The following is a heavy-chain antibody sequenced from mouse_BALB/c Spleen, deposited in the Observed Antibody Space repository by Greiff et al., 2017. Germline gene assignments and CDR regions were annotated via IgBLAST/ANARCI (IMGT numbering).Heavy chain of an antibody. V-gene: IGHV14-3*02. J-gene: IGHJ3*01. D-gene: IGHD2-1*01. CDR1: GFNIKDTY. CDR3: ASLYYVNYDAY. Sequence: VQLQQSGAELVKPGASVKLSCTASGFNIKDTYMHWVKQRPEQGLEWIGRIDPANGNTKYDPKFQGKATITADTSSNTAYLQLSSLTSEDTAVYFCASLYYVNYDAYWGPGTLVTVSA. CDR2: IDPANGNT.